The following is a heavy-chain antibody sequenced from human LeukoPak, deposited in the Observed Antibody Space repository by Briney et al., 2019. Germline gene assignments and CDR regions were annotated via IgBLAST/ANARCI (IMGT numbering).Heavy chain of an antibody. Sequence: ASVTVSFKASSYTFTNYGISWVRQAPGQGLEWMGWISAYNGNTNYAQKLQGRVTMTTDTSTTTAYMELRSLRSDDTAVYYCAVHDYGDYGASSVWGQGTLVTVSS. CDR2: ISAYNGNT. D-gene: IGHD4-17*01. V-gene: IGHV1-18*01. CDR3: AVHDYGDYGASSV. CDR1: SYTFTNYG. J-gene: IGHJ4*02.